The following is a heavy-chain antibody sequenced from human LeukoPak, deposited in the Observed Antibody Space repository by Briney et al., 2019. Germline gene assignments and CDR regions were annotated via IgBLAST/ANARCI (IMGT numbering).Heavy chain of an antibody. CDR1: GYTFSSYG. CDR2: ISAYNGHT. V-gene: IGHV1-18*01. D-gene: IGHD4-17*01. Sequence: GASVKVSCKASGYTFSSYGFTWVRQAPGQGLEWMGWISAYNGHTKYRQKLQGRVTMTTDTSTNTTYMELRSLRSDDTAVYYRARGLRTPDYWGQGTLVTVSS. J-gene: IGHJ4*02. CDR3: ARGLRTPDY.